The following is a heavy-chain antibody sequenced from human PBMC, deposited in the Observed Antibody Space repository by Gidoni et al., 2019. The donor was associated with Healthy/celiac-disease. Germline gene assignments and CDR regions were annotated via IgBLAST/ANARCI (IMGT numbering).Heavy chain of an antibody. CDR3: ARARDYGELPYYFDY. Sequence: QVQLVQSGAEVKKPGASVKVSCKASGYTFTSYGISWVRQAPGQGLEWMGWISAYNGNTNYAQKLQGRVTMTTDTSTRTAYMELRSLRSDDTAVYYCARARDYGELPYYFDYWGQGTLVTVSS. CDR1: GYTFTSYG. V-gene: IGHV1-18*04. CDR2: ISAYNGNT. J-gene: IGHJ4*02. D-gene: IGHD4-17*01.